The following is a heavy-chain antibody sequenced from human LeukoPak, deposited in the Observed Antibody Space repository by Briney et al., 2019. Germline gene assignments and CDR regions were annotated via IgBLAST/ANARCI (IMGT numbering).Heavy chain of an antibody. CDR1: GFTFSSYW. J-gene: IGHJ6*02. CDR3: ARDWGDSSGYYPMIYYYYGMDV. D-gene: IGHD3-22*01. Sequence: GSLRLSCAASGFTFSSYWMSWVRQPPGKGLEWIGEINHSGSTNYNPSLKSRVTISVDTSKNQFSLKLSSVTAADTAVYYCARDWGDSSGYYPMIYYYYGMDVWGQGTTVTVSS. CDR2: INHSGST. V-gene: IGHV4-34*01.